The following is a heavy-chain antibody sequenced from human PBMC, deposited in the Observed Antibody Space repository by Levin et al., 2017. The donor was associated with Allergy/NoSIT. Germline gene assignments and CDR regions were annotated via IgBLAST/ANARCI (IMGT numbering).Heavy chain of an antibody. J-gene: IGHJ4*02. D-gene: IGHD6-19*01. CDR2: ISGNGGRT. Sequence: ETLSLTCVASGFTFSSYAINWVRQAPGKGLGWVSAISGNGGRTYYADSVKGRFTISRDNSRSTLFLQMNSLRAEDTAVYYCAKVAAVAGTAAYDYWGQGTLVTVSS. CDR3: AKVAAVAGTAAYDY. CDR1: GFTFSSYA. V-gene: IGHV3-23*01.